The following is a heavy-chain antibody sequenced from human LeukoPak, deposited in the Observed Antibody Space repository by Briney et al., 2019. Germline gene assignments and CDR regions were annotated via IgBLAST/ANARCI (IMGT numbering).Heavy chain of an antibody. Sequence: SETLSLTCAVSGGSISTYFWSWIRQAPGQGLKWIGYIYYSVSTNYNPSLKSRVTISVDTSKNQFSLKLSSVTAADTAMYYCARQGGANSFDYWGQGILVTVSS. CDR1: GGSISTYF. CDR2: IYYSVST. CDR3: ARQGGANSFDY. J-gene: IGHJ4*02. V-gene: IGHV4-59*08. D-gene: IGHD1-1*01.